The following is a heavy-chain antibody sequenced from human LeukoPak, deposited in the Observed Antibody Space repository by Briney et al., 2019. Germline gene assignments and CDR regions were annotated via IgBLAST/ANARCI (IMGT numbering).Heavy chain of an antibody. CDR2: IDWDDDK. J-gene: IGHJ4*02. CDR3: ARTPYAILTGNRYYFDY. V-gene: IGHV2-70*11. Sequence: QTLSLTCTFSGVSLSTRGMCVSWIRQPPGKALEWLARIDWDDDKYYSTSLKTRLTISKDTSKNQVVLTMTNMDPVDTATYYCARTPYAILTGNRYYFDYWGQGTLVTVSS. CDR1: GVSLSTRGMC. D-gene: IGHD3-9*01.